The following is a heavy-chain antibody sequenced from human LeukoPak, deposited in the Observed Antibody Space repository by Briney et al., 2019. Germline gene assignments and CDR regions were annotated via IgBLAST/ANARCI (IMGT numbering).Heavy chain of an antibody. V-gene: IGHV3-9*01. D-gene: IGHD5-18*01. Sequence: GGSLRLSCAASGFTFSSYSMIWVRQAPGKGLEWVSGISWNSGSIAYADSVKGRFTISRDNAKNSLFLQMNSLRAEDTAVYYCARDRGWIQHDIWGQGTMVTVSS. CDR2: ISWNSGSI. J-gene: IGHJ3*02. CDR3: ARDRGWIQHDI. CDR1: GFTFSSYS.